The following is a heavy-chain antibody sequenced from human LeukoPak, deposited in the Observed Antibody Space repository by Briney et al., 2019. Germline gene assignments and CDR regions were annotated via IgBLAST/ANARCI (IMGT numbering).Heavy chain of an antibody. CDR2: IYYSGST. D-gene: IGHD1-26*01. CDR1: GGSISSGGYY. Sequence: SETLSLTCTVSGGSISSGGYYWSWIRQHPGKGLEWIGYIYYSGSTYYNPSLRSRVTISVDTSKNQFSLKLSSVTAADTAVYYCASERRWEYNWFDPWGQGTLVTVSS. J-gene: IGHJ5*02. V-gene: IGHV4-31*03. CDR3: ASERRWEYNWFDP.